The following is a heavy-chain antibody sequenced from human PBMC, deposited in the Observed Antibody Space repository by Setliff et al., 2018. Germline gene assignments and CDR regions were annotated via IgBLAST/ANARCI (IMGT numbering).Heavy chain of an antibody. CDR2: INPNSGDT. Sequence: GASVKVSCKASGNTFTGYYIHWLRQAPGQGLEWMGCINPNSGDTTFAQKFQGRVTITRDTSNSTDYMDLSRLTSDDTAVYYCAREVLSTVVAWDYWGQGTRVTVSS. J-gene: IGHJ4*02. V-gene: IGHV1-2*02. CDR3: AREVLSTVVAWDY. D-gene: IGHD4-17*01. CDR1: GNTFTGYY.